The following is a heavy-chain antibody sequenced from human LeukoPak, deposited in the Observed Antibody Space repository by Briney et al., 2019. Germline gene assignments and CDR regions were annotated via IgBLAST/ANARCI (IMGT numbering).Heavy chain of an antibody. CDR2: IGTAGAT. D-gene: IGHD6-13*01. Sequence: PGGSLRLSCEASGITFSTSDMHWVRQAPGKGLEWVSVIGTAGATYFADSVKGRFTISRENAKNSLYLQMNSLRAGDTAVYYCARGSVRVGMDVWGQGTTVTVSS. CDR3: ARGSVRVGMDV. J-gene: IGHJ6*02. V-gene: IGHV3-13*01. CDR1: GITFSTSD.